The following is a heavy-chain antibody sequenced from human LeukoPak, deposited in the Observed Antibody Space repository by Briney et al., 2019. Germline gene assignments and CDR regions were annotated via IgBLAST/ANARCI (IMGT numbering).Heavy chain of an antibody. CDR2: IYYTGST. CDR3: ARQQLSQLYYFDN. Sequence: ETLSILCTVTGGSISSYLWSWIRQPPGKGLEWIGYIYYTGSTNYNPSLKSRVTISVDTSKNQFSLKLSSVTAADTAVYYCARQQLSQLYYFDNWGQGTLVTVSS. V-gene: IGHV4-59*01. J-gene: IGHJ4*02. D-gene: IGHD6-13*01. CDR1: GGSISSYL.